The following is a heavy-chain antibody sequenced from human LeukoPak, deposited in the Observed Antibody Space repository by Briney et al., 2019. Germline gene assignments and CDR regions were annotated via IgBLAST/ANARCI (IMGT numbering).Heavy chain of an antibody. D-gene: IGHD3-16*01. V-gene: IGHV3-23*01. J-gene: IGHJ4*02. Sequence: QSGGSLRLSCAASGFTFSGYAMTWVRQAPGKGLEWVSAISGSGGTTYYADSVKGRFTISRDNSKNTLYLQMNSLRAEDTAVYYCARGENTYIDYWGQGTLVTVSS. CDR2: ISGSGGTT. CDR1: GFTFSGYA. CDR3: ARGENTYIDY.